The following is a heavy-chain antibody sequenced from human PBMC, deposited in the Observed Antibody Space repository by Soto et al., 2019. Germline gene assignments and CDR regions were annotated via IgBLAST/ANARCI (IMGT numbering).Heavy chain of an antibody. J-gene: IGHJ4*02. Sequence: EVQLVQSGGGLIQPGGSLRLSCVGSGFTFTDFYMNWVRQAPGKGLEWVANIRPDGSETKYVESVKGRFTTSRDNAKTSRFMQMNSLGADDTAVYYCAGWGGHDYNYWGQGILVTVSS. CDR1: GFTFTDFY. V-gene: IGHV3-7*03. D-gene: IGHD4-4*01. CDR2: IRPDGSET. CDR3: AGWGGHDYNY.